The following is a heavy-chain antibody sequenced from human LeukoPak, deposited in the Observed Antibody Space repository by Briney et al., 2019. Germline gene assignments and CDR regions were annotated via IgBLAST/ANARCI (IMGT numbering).Heavy chain of an antibody. V-gene: IGHV3-30*04. D-gene: IGHD2-8*01. CDR1: GFTFSSYA. J-gene: IGHJ4*02. CDR3: ARSVGNGYFGY. Sequence: GGSLRLSCAASGFTFSSYAVHWVRQAPGKGLEWVAVISYDGSNKYYADSVKGRFTISRDNSKNTVYLQMNSLRADDTAVYYCARSVGNGYFGYWGQGTLVTVSS. CDR2: ISYDGSNK.